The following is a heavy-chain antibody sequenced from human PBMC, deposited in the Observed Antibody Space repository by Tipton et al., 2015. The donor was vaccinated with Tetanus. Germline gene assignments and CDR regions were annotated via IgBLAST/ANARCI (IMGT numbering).Heavy chain of an antibody. D-gene: IGHD1/OR15-1a*01. CDR2: IDPSDSST. J-gene: IGHJ6*02. V-gene: IGHV5-10-1*01. CDR1: GYSFTTYW. CDR3: ARRNNPKLYYYSGMDV. Sequence: MQLVQSGAEVKKPGESLTISCKGSGYSFTTYWISWVRQMPGKGLEWMGRIDPSDSSTNYSPSFQGHVTISVDKSSSTAYLQWSSLKASDTAIYSCARRNNPKLYYYSGMDVWGQGTTVTVSS.